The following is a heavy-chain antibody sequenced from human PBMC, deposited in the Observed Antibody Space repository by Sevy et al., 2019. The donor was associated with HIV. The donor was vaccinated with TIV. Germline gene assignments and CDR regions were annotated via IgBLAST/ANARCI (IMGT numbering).Heavy chain of an antibody. Sequence: GGSLRLSCAASGFTFSSYAMSWVRQAPGKGLEWVSAISGSGGSTYYADSVKGRFTISRDNSKNTLYLQMNSLRAEDTAVYYCAKDSTIFGVACHFDYWGQGTLVTVSS. J-gene: IGHJ4*02. CDR2: ISGSGGST. V-gene: IGHV3-23*01. CDR3: AKDSTIFGVACHFDY. D-gene: IGHD3-3*01. CDR1: GFTFSSYA.